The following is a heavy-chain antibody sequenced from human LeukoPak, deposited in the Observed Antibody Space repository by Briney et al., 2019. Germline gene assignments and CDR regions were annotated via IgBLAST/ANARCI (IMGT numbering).Heavy chain of an antibody. D-gene: IGHD6-13*01. CDR3: ARLIAAAPYGMDV. J-gene: IGHJ6*02. Sequence: PSQTLSLTCAVSGGSISSGGYSWSWIRQPPGKGLEWIGYIYHSGSTYYNPSLKSRVTISVDTSKNQFSLKLSSVTAADTAVYYCARLIAAAPYGMDVWGQGTTVTVSS. CDR2: IYHSGST. V-gene: IGHV4-30-2*03. CDR1: GGSISSGGYS.